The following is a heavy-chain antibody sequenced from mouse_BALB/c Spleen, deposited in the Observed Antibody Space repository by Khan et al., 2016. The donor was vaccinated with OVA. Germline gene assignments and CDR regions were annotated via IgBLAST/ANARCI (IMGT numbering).Heavy chain of an antibody. D-gene: IGHD1-2*01. CDR3: GLKNQYRYSMDY. CDR2: ISYSGST. Sequence: EVQLQESGPGLVKPSQSLSLTCTVTGYSITSGYAWNWIRQFPGNKLEWMGYISYSGSTTYNPSLRSRISITRDTSKNQFFLQLNSVTTEDTATYYCGLKNQYRYSMDYWGQGTSLTVSS. V-gene: IGHV3-2*02. CDR1: GYSITSGYA. J-gene: IGHJ4*01.